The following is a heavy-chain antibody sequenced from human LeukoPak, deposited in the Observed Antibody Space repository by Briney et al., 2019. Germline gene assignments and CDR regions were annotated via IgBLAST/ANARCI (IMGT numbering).Heavy chain of an antibody. CDR2: IYYSGST. CDR1: GGSISSGDYY. CDR3: ARQRGGTIFGVVIMDWLDP. V-gene: IGHV4-30-4*01. D-gene: IGHD3-3*01. J-gene: IGHJ5*02. Sequence: SETLSLTCTVSGGSISSGDYYWSWIRQPPGKGLEWIGYIYYSGSTYYNPSLKSRVTISVDTSKNQFSLKLSSVTAADTAVYYCARQRGGTIFGVVIMDWLDPWGQGTLVTVSS.